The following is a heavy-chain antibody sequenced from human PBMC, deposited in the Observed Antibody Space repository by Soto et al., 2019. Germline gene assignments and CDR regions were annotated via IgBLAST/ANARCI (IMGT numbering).Heavy chain of an antibody. CDR2: INPSGGST. CDR1: GYTFTSYY. J-gene: IGHJ4*02. V-gene: IGHV1-46*01. CDR3: ARDQGVTYSSSRAPFDY. Sequence: SVKVSCKASGYTFTSYYMHWVRQAPGQGLEWMGIINPSGGSTSYAQKFQGRVTMTRDTSTSTVYMELSSLRSEDTAVYYCARDQGVTYSSSRAPFDYWGQGTLVTVSS. D-gene: IGHD6-13*01.